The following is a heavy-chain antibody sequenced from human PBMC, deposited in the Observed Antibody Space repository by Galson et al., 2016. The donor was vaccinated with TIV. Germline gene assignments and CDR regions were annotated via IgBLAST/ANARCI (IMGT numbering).Heavy chain of an antibody. V-gene: IGHV6-1*01. CDR3: ARATPSVFGIIMTLDS. CDR2: TFYRSKWYN. Sequence: CAISGDSVSSNIAAWNWLRQSPSRGLEWLGRTFYRSKWYNDYAPSVKSRITINPDTSKNQFSLQLNSVTPEDTAVYYCARATPSVFGIIMTLDSWGQGTLVTVSS. CDR1: GDSVSSNIAA. D-gene: IGHD3-16*01. J-gene: IGHJ4*02.